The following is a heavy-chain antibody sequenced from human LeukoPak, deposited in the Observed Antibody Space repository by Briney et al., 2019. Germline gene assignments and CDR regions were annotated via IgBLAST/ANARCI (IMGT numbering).Heavy chain of an antibody. Sequence: GASVKVSCKASGGTFSSYAISWVRQASGQGLEWMGGIIPIFGTANYAQKFQVRVTITADESTTTAYMELSSLRSEDTAVYYCAKSNGYGLVDIWGQGTMVTVSS. CDR1: GGTFSSYA. CDR2: IIPIFGTA. CDR3: AKSNGYGLVDI. J-gene: IGHJ3*02. V-gene: IGHV1-69*13. D-gene: IGHD3-10*01.